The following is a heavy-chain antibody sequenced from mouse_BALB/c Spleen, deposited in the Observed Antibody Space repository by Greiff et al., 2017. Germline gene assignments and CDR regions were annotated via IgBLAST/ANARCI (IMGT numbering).Heavy chain of an antibody. V-gene: IGHV1-14*01. CDR3: ARNSYYGNYDAMDY. J-gene: IGHJ4*01. CDR2: INPYNDGT. D-gene: IGHD2-10*01. Sequence: VQLQQSGPELVKPGASVKMSCKASGYTFTSYVMHWVKQKPGQGLEWIGYINPYNDGTKYNEKFKGKATLTSDKSSSTAYMELSSLTSEDSAVYYCARNSYYGNYDAMDYWGQGTSVTVSS. CDR1: GYTFTSYV.